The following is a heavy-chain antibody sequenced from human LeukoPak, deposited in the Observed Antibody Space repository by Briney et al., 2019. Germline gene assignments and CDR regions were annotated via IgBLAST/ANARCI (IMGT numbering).Heavy chain of an antibody. CDR3: ARDLGYGVYADY. V-gene: IGHV3-11*01. CDR2: ISGSGSTI. D-gene: IGHD4-17*01. CDR1: GFTFSDYY. J-gene: IGHJ4*02. Sequence: PGGSLRLSCAASGFTFSDYYMSWIRHAPGKGLEWVSYISGSGSTIYYADSVKGRFTISRDNAKNSLYLQMNSLRAEDTAVYYCARDLGYGVYADYWGQGTLVTVSS.